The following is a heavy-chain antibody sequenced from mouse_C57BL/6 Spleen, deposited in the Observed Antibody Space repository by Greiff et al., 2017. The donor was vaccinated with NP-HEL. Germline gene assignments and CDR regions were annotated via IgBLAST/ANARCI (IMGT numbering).Heavy chain of an antibody. CDR2: IDPEDGDT. CDR3: NYGSDMDY. D-gene: IGHD1-1*01. J-gene: IGHJ4*01. CDR1: GFNIKDYY. V-gene: IGHV14-1*01. Sequence: VHVKQSGAELVRPGASVKLSCTASGFNIKDYYMHWVKQRPEQGLEWIGRIDPEDGDTEYAPKFQGKATMTADTASNTAYMQLSSLTSEDTAVYYCNYGSDMDYWGQGTSVTVSS.